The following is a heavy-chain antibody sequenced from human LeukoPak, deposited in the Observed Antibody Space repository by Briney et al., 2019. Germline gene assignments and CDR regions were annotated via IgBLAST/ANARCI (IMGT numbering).Heavy chain of an antibody. CDR3: ARDDYSNYVYYYYGMDV. D-gene: IGHD4-11*01. Sequence: PGGSLRLSCAASGFTYSSYAMSWVRQAPGKGLEWVSAISGSGGSTYYADSVKGRFTISRDNSKNTLYLQMNSLRAEDTAVYYCARDDYSNYVYYYYGMDVWGQGTTVTVSS. V-gene: IGHV3-23*01. CDR1: GFTYSSYA. CDR2: ISGSGGST. J-gene: IGHJ6*02.